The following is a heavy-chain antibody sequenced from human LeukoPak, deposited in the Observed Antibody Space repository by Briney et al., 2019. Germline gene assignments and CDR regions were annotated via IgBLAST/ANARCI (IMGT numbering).Heavy chain of an antibody. Sequence: PSETLSLTCTVSGGSITSHYWNWIRQTPGKGLEWIGYIYYSGTIKYNLSLKSRVTISLDTSKNQFSLKLASVTTADTAVYYCATGEDYKSSRFDPWGQGTLVTVSS. CDR1: GGSITSHY. D-gene: IGHD4-11*01. CDR3: ATGEDYKSSRFDP. V-gene: IGHV4-59*11. CDR2: IYYSGTI. J-gene: IGHJ5*02.